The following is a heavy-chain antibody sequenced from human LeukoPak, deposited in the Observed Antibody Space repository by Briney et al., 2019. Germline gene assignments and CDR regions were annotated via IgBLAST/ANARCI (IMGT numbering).Heavy chain of an antibody. CDR2: ISSSSSYI. CDR1: GFTFSSYA. J-gene: IGHJ4*02. V-gene: IGHV3-21*01. D-gene: IGHD1-26*01. CDR3: ASGSYYGLDY. Sequence: GGSLRLSCAASGFTFSSYAMHWVRQAPGEGLEWVSSISSSSSYIYYADSVKGRFTISRDNAKNSLYLQMNGLRAEDTAVYYCASGSYYGLDYWGQGTLVTVSS.